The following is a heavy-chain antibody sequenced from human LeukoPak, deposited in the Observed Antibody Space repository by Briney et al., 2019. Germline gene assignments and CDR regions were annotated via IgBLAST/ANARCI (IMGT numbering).Heavy chain of an antibody. Sequence: GGSLRLSCAASGFTFSNAWMSWVRQAPGKGLEWVGRIRSKTDGGTTDYAAPVKGRFTISRDDSKNTLYLQMSSLKTEDTAVYYCTTQTYSSGWFSYYYYYMDVWGKGTTVTVS. V-gene: IGHV3-15*01. D-gene: IGHD6-19*01. J-gene: IGHJ6*03. CDR2: IRSKTDGGTT. CDR1: GFTFSNAW. CDR3: TTQTYSSGWFSYYYYYMDV.